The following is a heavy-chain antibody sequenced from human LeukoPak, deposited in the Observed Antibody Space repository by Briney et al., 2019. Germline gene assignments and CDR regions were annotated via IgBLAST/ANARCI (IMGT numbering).Heavy chain of an antibody. CDR1: GFTFSSYA. J-gene: IGHJ4*02. D-gene: IGHD4-17*01. CDR3: AKDRATVTPTVFDY. Sequence: GGSLRLSCAASGFTFSSYAINWVRQAPGKGLEWVSAISGSGGSTYYADSVKGRFTISRDFSKNTLYLQMNNLRAEDTAVYYCAKDRATVTPTVFDYWGQGTLVTVSS. V-gene: IGHV3-23*01. CDR2: ISGSGGST.